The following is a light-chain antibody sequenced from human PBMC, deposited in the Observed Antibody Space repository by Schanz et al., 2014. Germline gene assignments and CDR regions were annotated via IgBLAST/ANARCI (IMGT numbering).Light chain of an antibody. CDR3: QHYDSPPLT. J-gene: IGKJ4*01. CDR1: QSVLYTSDSKNY. Sequence: DIVMTQSPDSLPVSLGERATINCKSSQSVLYTSDSKNYLAWYQHKPGQPPKLLISWASTRESGVPDRFTGSGSGTDFTLTISRVEPEDFAVYYCQHYDSPPLTFGGGTKVEIK. CDR2: WAS. V-gene: IGKV4-1*01.